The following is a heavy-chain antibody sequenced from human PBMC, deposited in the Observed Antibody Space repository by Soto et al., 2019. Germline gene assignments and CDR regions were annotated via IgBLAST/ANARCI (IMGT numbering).Heavy chain of an antibody. CDR1: GGTFSSYA. V-gene: IGHV1-69*13. CDR2: IIPIFGTA. CDR3: ARDRGYYDSSGYYTYYFDY. D-gene: IGHD3-22*01. J-gene: IGHJ4*02. Sequence: PSVKVSCKASGGTFSSYAISWVRQAPGQGLEWMGGIIPIFGTANYAQKFQGRVTITADESTSTAYMELSSLRSEDTAVYYCARDRGYYDSSGYYTYYFDYWGQGSLVTVSS.